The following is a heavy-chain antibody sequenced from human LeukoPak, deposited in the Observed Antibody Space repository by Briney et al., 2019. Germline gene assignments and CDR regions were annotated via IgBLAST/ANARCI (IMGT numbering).Heavy chain of an antibody. D-gene: IGHD5-24*01. J-gene: IGHJ4*02. CDR2: ISWNSGSI. CDR1: GFTFDDYA. Sequence: GGSLRLSCAASGFTFDDYAMHWVRQAPGKGLEWVSGISWNSGSIGYADSVKGRFTISRDNAKNSLYLQMNNLRAEDTALYYCAKDRGLRNQWLQLTHDYWGQGTLVSVSS. V-gene: IGHV3-9*01. CDR3: AKDRGLRNQWLQLTHDY.